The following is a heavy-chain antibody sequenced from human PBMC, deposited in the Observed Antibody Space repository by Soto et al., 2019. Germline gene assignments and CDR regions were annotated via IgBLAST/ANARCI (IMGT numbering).Heavy chain of an antibody. Sequence: QVQLVQSGAEVRKPGASVKVSCKASGYIFSGNYLHWVRRAPGQGLEWMAWINAKNGATNSSQKFRARATVTRDTSISTTYLELSGLTSDDTAVYYCARAREDSSGWFDHWGQGTQVTVSP. J-gene: IGHJ5*02. CDR3: ARAREDSSGWFDH. V-gene: IGHV1-2*02. CDR2: INAKNGAT. D-gene: IGHD6-19*01. CDR1: GYIFSGNY.